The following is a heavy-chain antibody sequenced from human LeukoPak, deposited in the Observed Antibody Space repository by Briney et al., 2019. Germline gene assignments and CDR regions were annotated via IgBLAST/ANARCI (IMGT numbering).Heavy chain of an antibody. Sequence: PSETLSLTCTVSGGSISSYYWSWIRQPPAKGLEWIGYIYYSGSTNYNPSLNSRVTISVDTSKNQFSLKLRSVTAADTAVYYCARGQWLVKEFDYWGQGTLVTVSS. D-gene: IGHD6-19*01. CDR3: ARGQWLVKEFDY. V-gene: IGHV4-59*01. CDR2: IYYSGST. CDR1: GGSISSYY. J-gene: IGHJ4*02.